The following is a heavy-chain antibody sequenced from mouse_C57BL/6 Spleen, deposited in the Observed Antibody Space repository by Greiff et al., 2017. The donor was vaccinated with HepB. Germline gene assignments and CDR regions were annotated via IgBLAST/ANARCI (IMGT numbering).Heavy chain of an antibody. Sequence: EVMLQQSGPELVKPGASVKIPCKASGYTFTDYNMDWVKQSHGKSLEWIGDINPNNGGTIYNQKFKGKATLTVDKSSSTAYMELRSLTSEDTAVYYCARCIAQATYAMDYWGQGTSVTVSS. V-gene: IGHV1-18*01. CDR2: INPNNGGT. CDR1: GYTFTDYN. D-gene: IGHD3-2*02. CDR3: ARCIAQATYAMDY. J-gene: IGHJ4*01.